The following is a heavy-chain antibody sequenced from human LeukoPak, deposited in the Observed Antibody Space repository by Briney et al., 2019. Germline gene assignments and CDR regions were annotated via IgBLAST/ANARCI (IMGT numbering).Heavy chain of an antibody. CDR1: GFTFSSIA. CDR2: ISGSGGST. D-gene: IGHD6-19*01. V-gene: IGHV3-23*01. CDR3: AKTTAGYSSGRYPGRPVDY. Sequence: GRSLRLSCAASGFTFSSIAMHWVRQAPGKGLEWVSGISGSGGSTYYADSVKGRFTISRDNSKNTAYLQMNSLRAEDTAVYYCAKTTAGYSSGRYPGRPVDYWGQGTLVTVSS. J-gene: IGHJ4*02.